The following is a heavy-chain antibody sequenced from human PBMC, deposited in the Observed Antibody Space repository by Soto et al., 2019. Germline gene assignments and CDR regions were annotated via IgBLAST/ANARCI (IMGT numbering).Heavy chain of an antibody. CDR2: IYYSGST. V-gene: IGHV4-30-4*01. D-gene: IGHD2-15*01. CDR3: ARDRNGGSPFDY. J-gene: IGHJ4*02. Sequence: PSETLSLTCTVSGGSISSGDYYWSWIRQPPGKGLEWIGYIYYSGSTYYNPSLKSRVTISVDTPKNQFSLKLSSVTAADTAVYYCARDRNGGSPFDYWGQGTLVTVSS. CDR1: GGSISSGDYY.